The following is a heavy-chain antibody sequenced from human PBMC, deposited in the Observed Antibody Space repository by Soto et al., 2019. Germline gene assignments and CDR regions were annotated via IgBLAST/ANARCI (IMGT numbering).Heavy chain of an antibody. Sequence: QITLKESGPTLVKPTQTLTLTCTFSGSSLRTRGVAVGWIRQPPGKALEWLALIYWSDDKRYNPSLRSRLTITKDTSKNQVVLTLANLDPVDTATYYGVHCPLAFNDFSIQTWGQGTLVTVSS. CDR3: VHCPLAFNDFSIQT. D-gene: IGHD5-18*01. J-gene: IGHJ5*02. V-gene: IGHV2-5*01. CDR1: GSSLRTRGVA. CDR2: IYWSDDK.